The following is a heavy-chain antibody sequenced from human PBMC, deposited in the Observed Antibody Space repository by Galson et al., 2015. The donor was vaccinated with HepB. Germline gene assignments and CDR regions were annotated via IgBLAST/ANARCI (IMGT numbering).Heavy chain of an antibody. CDR2: ISSSSSTI. V-gene: IGHV3-48*04. J-gene: IGHJ4*02. CDR3: ARDRPNYYGSGSYYKGFDY. D-gene: IGHD3-10*01. Sequence: SLRLSCAASGFTFSSYSMNWVRQAPGKGLEWVSYISSSSSTIYYADSVKGRFTISRDNAKNSLYLQMNSLRAEDTAVYYCARDRPNYYGSGSYYKGFDYWGQGTLVTVSS. CDR1: GFTFSSYS.